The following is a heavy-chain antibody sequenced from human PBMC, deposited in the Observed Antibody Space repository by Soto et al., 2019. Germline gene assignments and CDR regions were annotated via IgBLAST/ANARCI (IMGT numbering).Heavy chain of an antibody. CDR1: GYIFRTYD. Sequence: QVQLVQSGPVVKRPGASVKLSCKTSGYIFRTYDISWVRQAPGQGLEWMGWINTHNGNTNYAQNFQGRVTMTTDTSTNTHYMELRSLRSDDTAVFYCAREYKYDSSGYRPFDTWGQGTLVTVSS. V-gene: IGHV1-18*01. CDR2: INTHNGNT. D-gene: IGHD3-22*01. CDR3: AREYKYDSSGYRPFDT. J-gene: IGHJ4*02.